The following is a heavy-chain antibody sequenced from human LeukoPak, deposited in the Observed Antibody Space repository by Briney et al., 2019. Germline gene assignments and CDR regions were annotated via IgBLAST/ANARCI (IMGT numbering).Heavy chain of an antibody. CDR1: GFTFSDYA. CDR2: IFAGGGAA. D-gene: IGHD3-22*01. Sequence: PGGSLRLSCPVSGFTFSDYAMTWVRQAPGKGLEWVSSIFAGGGAALYADSVRGRFTIFRDVSKSTLFLQMHSLRAEDTAIYYCAKNYYDRRGPYSWVFDYWGQGTLVTVSS. J-gene: IGHJ4*02. V-gene: IGHV3-23*01. CDR3: AKNYYDRRGPYSWVFDY.